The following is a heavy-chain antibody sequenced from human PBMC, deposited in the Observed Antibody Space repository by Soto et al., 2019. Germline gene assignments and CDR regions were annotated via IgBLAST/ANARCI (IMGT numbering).Heavy chain of an antibody. CDR1: GFTFSIYG. D-gene: IGHD3-10*01. J-gene: IGHJ6*02. CDR3: AKDAPDDLLLWFGELVSDGPV. CDR2: ISYDGSNK. V-gene: IGHV3-30*18. Sequence: GGSLRLSCAASGFTFSIYGMHLVRQSPGKGLEWVAFISYDGSNKYYADSVKGRFTISRDNSKNTLYLQMNSLRAEDTAVYYCAKDAPDDLLLWFGELVSDGPVWGQGSTVPVSS.